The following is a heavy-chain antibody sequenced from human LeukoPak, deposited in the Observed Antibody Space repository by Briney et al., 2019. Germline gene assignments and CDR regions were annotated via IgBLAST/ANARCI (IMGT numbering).Heavy chain of an antibody. CDR1: GFTLSSYW. J-gene: IGHJ5*02. CDR3: ARDRGFGGYCTNGVCYAYNWFDP. CDR2: IKSDGSST. V-gene: IGHV3-74*01. Sequence: GGSLRLSCAASGFTLSSYWMHWVRQAPGKGLVWVSRIKSDGSSTSYADSVKGRFTISRDNAKNSLYLQMNSLRAEDTAVYYCARDRGFGGYCTNGVCYAYNWFDPWGQGTLVTVSS. D-gene: IGHD2-8*01.